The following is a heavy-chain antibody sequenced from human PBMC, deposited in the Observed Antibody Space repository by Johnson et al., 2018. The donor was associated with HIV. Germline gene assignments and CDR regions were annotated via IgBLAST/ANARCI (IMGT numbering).Heavy chain of an antibody. V-gene: IGHV3-30*03. Sequence: QVQLVESGGGLVQPGRSLKVPCAASGFTFISYDTQWVRQAPGKGLEWVAVISNDGNNKYYTDSVKGRFTISRDNAKNSLYLQMNSLSAEDTALYYCARESGQAFDVWGQGTMVTVSS. J-gene: IGHJ3*01. CDR2: ISNDGNNK. CDR3: ARESGQAFDV. D-gene: IGHD6-25*01. CDR1: GFTFISYD.